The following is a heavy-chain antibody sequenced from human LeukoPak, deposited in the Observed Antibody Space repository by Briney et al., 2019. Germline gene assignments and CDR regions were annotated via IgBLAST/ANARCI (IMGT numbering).Heavy chain of an antibody. CDR3: ARANTRIAARPGNY. CDR1: GFTFSSYS. CDR2: ISSSSSYI. Sequence: PGGSLRLSCAASGFTFSSYSMNWVRQAPGKGLEWVSSISSSSSYIYYADSVKGRFTISRDNAKNSLYLQMNSLRAEDTAVYYCARANTRIAARPGNYWGQGTLVTVSP. D-gene: IGHD6-6*01. J-gene: IGHJ4*02. V-gene: IGHV3-21*01.